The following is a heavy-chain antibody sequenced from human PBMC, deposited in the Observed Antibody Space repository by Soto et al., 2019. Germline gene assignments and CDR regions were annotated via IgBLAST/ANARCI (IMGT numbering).Heavy chain of an antibody. CDR1: GYTFTSYD. J-gene: IGHJ6*03. CDR3: ARGRCTNGVCYAPGGYYYYVDV. Sequence: ASVKVSCKASGYTFTSYDINWVRQATGQGLEWMGWMNPNSGNTGYAQKFQGRVTMTRNTSISTAYMELSSLRSEDTAVYYCARGRCTNGVCYAPGGYYYYVDVWGKGTTVTVSS. V-gene: IGHV1-8*01. D-gene: IGHD2-8*01. CDR2: MNPNSGNT.